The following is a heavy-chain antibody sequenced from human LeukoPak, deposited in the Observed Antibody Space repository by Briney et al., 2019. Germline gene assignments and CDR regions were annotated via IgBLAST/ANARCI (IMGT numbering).Heavy chain of an antibody. D-gene: IGHD3-3*01. CDR2: ISGYNGKT. CDR3: ARGRDFWSGYSSNYYYYMDV. J-gene: IGHJ6*03. V-gene: IGHV1-18*01. CDR1: AYMFTNYG. Sequence: ASVKVTCKASAYMFTNYGFSWVRQAPGQGLEWMGWISGYNGKTNYAQKLQGRLTMTTDTSTSTAYMELRSLRSDDTAVYYCARGRDFWSGYSSNYYYYMDVWGKGTTVTVSS.